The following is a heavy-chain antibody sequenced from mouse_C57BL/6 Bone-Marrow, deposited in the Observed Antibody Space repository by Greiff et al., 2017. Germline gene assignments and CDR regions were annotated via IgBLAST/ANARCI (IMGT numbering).Heavy chain of an antibody. CDR1: GYTFTSYW. CDR3: ASRGSFITSVVATPFAY. V-gene: IGHV1-50*01. D-gene: IGHD1-1*01. J-gene: IGHJ3*01. CDR2: IDPSDSYT. Sequence: VQLQQSGAELVKPGASVKLSCKASGYTFTSYWMQWVKQRPGQGLEWIGEIDPSDSYTNYNQKFKGKATLTVDTSSSTAYMQLSSLTSEDSADYYCASRGSFITSVVATPFAYWGQGTLVTVSA.